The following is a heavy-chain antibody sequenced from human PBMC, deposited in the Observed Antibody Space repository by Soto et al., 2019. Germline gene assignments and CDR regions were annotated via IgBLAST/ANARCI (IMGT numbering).Heavy chain of an antibody. CDR3: SRDRYCSGGSCYSEWAFDI. CDR2: ISGSGGAT. CDR1: GFTFSSYA. D-gene: IGHD2-15*01. Sequence: EVQLLESGGGLVQPGGSLRLSCAASGFTFSSYAMSWVRQAPGKGLEWVSGISGSGGATYYADSVKGRFTISRDNSKNTLYLQMNSLRAEDTAVYCCSRDRYCSGGSCYSEWAFDIWGQGTMVTVSS. J-gene: IGHJ3*02. V-gene: IGHV3-23*01.